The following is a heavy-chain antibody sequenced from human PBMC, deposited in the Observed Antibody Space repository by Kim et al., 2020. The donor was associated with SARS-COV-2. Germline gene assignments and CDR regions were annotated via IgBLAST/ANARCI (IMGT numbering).Heavy chain of an antibody. Sequence: GGSLRLSCAASGFTFSSYSMNWVRQAPWKGLEWVSSISSSSSYIYYADSVKGRFTISRDNAKNSLYLQMNSLRAEATAVYYCARAGSSSWYIVVWGQGTPVT. CDR1: GFTFSSYS. J-gene: IGHJ4*02. CDR2: ISSSSSYI. V-gene: IGHV3-21*01. CDR3: ARAGSSSWYIVV. D-gene: IGHD6-13*01.